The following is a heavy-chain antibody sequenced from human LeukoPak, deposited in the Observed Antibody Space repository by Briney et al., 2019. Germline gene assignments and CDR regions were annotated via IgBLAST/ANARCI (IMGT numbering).Heavy chain of an antibody. Sequence: PSEILSLTRTVSGGSMSSGGYYWSWIRQHPGKGLEWIGYIYYSGSTYYNPSLKSRVTISVDMSKNQFSLRLSSVTAADTAVYYCARAVDYGSEFDPWGQGTLVTVSS. CDR1: GGSMSSGGYY. J-gene: IGHJ5*02. CDR3: ARAVDYGSEFDP. CDR2: IYYSGST. V-gene: IGHV4-31*03. D-gene: IGHD3-10*01.